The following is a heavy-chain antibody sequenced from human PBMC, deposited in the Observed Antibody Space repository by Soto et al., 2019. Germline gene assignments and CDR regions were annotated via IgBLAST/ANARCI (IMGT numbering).Heavy chain of an antibody. CDR2: VHHSWGS. CDR1: GGSISSYY. Sequence: QVQLQESGPGLVKPSETLSLSCTVSGGSISSYYWSWFRQSPGKRMEWIGYVHHSWGSTYNPSLQSRVAISLDTSKSQLSMKVTSVTATDTAVDYCARPGFGPLHGLVDVWGQGPTVTVSS. V-gene: IGHV4-59*08. CDR3: ARPGFGPLHGLVDV. D-gene: IGHD3-10*01. J-gene: IGHJ6*02.